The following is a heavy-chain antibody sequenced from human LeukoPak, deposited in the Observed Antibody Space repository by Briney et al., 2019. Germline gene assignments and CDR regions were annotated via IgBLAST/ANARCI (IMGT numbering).Heavy chain of an antibody. Sequence: SETLSLTCTVSGGSISSYYWSWIRQPPGKGLEWIGYIYYSGSTNYNPSLKSRVTISVDTSKNQFSLKLSSVTAADTAVYYRASYSYYYDSSGYFDYWGQGTLVTVSS. CDR1: GGSISSYY. V-gene: IGHV4-59*01. J-gene: IGHJ4*02. CDR2: IYYSGST. CDR3: ASYSYYYDSSGYFDY. D-gene: IGHD3-22*01.